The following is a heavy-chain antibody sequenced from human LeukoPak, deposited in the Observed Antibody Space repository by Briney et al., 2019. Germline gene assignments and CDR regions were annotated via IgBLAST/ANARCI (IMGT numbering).Heavy chain of an antibody. V-gene: IGHV4-39*01. Sequence: SETLSLTCTVSGGSISTSNYYWGWIRQPPGKGLEWIGNIFYSGSTYYSPSLKSRVTISLDTSRNQFSLKLSSVTAADTAVYYCASQLRYFDWLHYYYYMDVWGKGTTVTISS. CDR1: GGSISTSNYY. CDR3: ASQLRYFDWLHYYYYMDV. J-gene: IGHJ6*03. CDR2: IFYSGST. D-gene: IGHD3-9*01.